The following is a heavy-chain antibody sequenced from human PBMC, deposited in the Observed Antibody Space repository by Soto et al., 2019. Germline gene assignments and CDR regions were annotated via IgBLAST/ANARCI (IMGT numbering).Heavy chain of an antibody. V-gene: IGHV2-5*02. CDR1: GFSLISDRVA. Sequence: QITLKESGPTLVKPTQTLTLTCTFSGFSLISDRVAVGWIRQPPGKALEWLALTFWDDEKRYSPSLTSTLTITXDXXRNQVILTMTNMHPVDTATYYCARRRYNNAYYFDSWGQGILVTVSS. D-gene: IGHD1-1*01. CDR3: ARRRYNNAYYFDS. CDR2: TFWDDEK. J-gene: IGHJ4*02.